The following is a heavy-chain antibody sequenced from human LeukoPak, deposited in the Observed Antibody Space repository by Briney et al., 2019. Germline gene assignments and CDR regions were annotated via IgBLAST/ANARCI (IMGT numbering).Heavy chain of an antibody. CDR3: ARHQKYTAMISGYYAMDV. Sequence: SETLSLTCTVSGGSISSYYWSWIRQPPGKGLEWIGFIYYSGSTNYNPSLKSRVTISVDTSKNQFSPKLSSVTAADTAVYYCARHQKYTAMISGYYAMDVWGQGTTVTVSS. D-gene: IGHD5-18*01. CDR2: IYYSGST. CDR1: GGSISSYY. V-gene: IGHV4-59*08. J-gene: IGHJ6*02.